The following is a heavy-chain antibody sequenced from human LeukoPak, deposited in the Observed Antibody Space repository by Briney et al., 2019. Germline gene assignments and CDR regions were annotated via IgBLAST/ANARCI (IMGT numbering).Heavy chain of an antibody. CDR1: GGTVSSFA. D-gene: IGHD3-10*01. J-gene: IGHJ3*02. V-gene: IGHV1-69*05. CDR3: ATPSRGHAFDI. CDR2: FIPILRTP. Sequence: ASVKVSCKTSGGTVSSFALSWMRQAPGQGPEWMGGFIPILRTPKDAQNFQGRVTITTDESTDTSYMELTGLRVEDTAVYYCATPSRGHAFDIWGQGTMVTVS.